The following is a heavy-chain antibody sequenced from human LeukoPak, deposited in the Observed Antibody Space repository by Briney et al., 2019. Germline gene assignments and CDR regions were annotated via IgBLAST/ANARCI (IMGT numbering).Heavy chain of an antibody. CDR2: IYYSGST. D-gene: IGHD4-23*01. Sequence: SETLSLTCTVSGGSISSYYGSWIRQPPGKGLEWIVYIYYSGSTNYNPSLKRRVTISLDTSKHQLSLKLSSVTAADTAVYYCASHTTVVPPHYFDYWGQGTLVTVSS. CDR1: GGSISSYY. V-gene: IGHV4-59*08. J-gene: IGHJ4*02. CDR3: ASHTTVVPPHYFDY.